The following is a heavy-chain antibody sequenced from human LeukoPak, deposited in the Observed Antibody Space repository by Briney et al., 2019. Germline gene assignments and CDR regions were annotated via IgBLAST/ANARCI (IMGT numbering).Heavy chain of an antibody. V-gene: IGHV3-48*01. CDR3: AKGPMAWFDY. D-gene: IGHD3-10*01. Sequence: PGGSLRLSCAASGFTFSSYSMNWVRQAPGKGLEWVSYISSSSSTIYYADSVKGRFTISRDNAKNSLYLQMNSLRAEDTAIYYCAKGPMAWFDYWGQGTLVTVSS. J-gene: IGHJ4*02. CDR2: ISSSSSTI. CDR1: GFTFSSYS.